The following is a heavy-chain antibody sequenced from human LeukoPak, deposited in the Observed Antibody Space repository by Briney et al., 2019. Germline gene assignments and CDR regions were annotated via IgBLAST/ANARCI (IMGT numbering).Heavy chain of an antibody. CDR1: GGSISSGSYY. CDR2: IYTSGST. Sequence: SETLSLTCTVSGGSISSGSYYWSWIRQPAGKGLEWIGRIYTSGSTNYNPSLKSRVTISVDTSKNQFSLKLSSVTAADTAVYYCARATYYDFWSGHGGAFDIWGQGTMVTVSS. D-gene: IGHD3-3*01. V-gene: IGHV4-61*02. CDR3: ARATYYDFWSGHGGAFDI. J-gene: IGHJ3*02.